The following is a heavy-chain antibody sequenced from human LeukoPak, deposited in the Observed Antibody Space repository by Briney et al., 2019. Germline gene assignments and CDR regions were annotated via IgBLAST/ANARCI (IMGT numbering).Heavy chain of an antibody. V-gene: IGHV1-8*01. D-gene: IGHD3-3*01. CDR2: MNPNSGNT. CDR1: GYTFTSYD. CDR3: ARVLRFLEWFDYMGV. J-gene: IGHJ6*03. Sequence: GASVKVSCKASGYTFTSYDINWVRQATGQGLEWMGWMNPNSGNTGYAQKFQGRVTMTRNTSISTAYMELSSLRSEDTAVYYCARVLRFLEWFDYMGVWGKGTTVTVSS.